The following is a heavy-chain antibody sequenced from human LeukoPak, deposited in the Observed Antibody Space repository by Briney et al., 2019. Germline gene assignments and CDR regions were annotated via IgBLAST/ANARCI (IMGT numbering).Heavy chain of an antibody. CDR3: ARDFVGRSVVVTAIYAFDI. CDR2: IIPILGIA. V-gene: IGHV1-69*10. Sequence: SVRVSFKASGGTFISYAIRWVRQAPGQGVERMGRIIPILGIANYAQKFQGRFTITADKSTSTAYMELCSLRSEDTAVYYCARDFVGRSVVVTAIYAFDIWGQGTMVTVSS. D-gene: IGHD2-21*02. J-gene: IGHJ3*02. CDR1: GGTFISYA.